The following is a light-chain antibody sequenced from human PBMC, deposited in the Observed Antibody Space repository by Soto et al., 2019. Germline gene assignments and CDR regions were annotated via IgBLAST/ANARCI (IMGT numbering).Light chain of an antibody. V-gene: IGLV1-44*01. CDR1: SSNIGRNT. Sequence: QAVVTRPPSASGTPGQRVTISCSGSSSNIGRNTVNWYQQLPGTAPKLLIYGNNQRPSGVPARISGSKSGTSASLAISGLQSEDEADYYCAAWDDSLNGHVVFGGGTKVTVL. J-gene: IGLJ2*01. CDR2: GNN. CDR3: AAWDDSLNGHVV.